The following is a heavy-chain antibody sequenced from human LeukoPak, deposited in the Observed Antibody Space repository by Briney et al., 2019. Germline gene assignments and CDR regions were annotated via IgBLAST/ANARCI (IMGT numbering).Heavy chain of an antibody. CDR2: IYYSGST. Sequence: SETLSLTCTVSGGSISSYYWSWIRQPPGKGLEWIGYIYYSGSTNYNPSLKSRVTISVDTSKNQFSLKLSSVTAADTAVYYCARHYYDSSGEKYYFDYWGQGTLVTVSS. D-gene: IGHD3-22*01. CDR3: ARHYYDSSGEKYYFDY. V-gene: IGHV4-59*08. CDR1: GGSISSYY. J-gene: IGHJ4*02.